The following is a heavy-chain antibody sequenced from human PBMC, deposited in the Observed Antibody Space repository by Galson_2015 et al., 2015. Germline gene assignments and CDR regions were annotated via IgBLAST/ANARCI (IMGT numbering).Heavy chain of an antibody. CDR1: GCDFSKYW. CDR3: ARLMVQGGSCDGCDWFDP. Sequence: QSGAEVKKPGESLKISCKGSGCDFSKYWIGWVRQLPGKGLEWMGIIYPGDSDTRYSPSFQGQFTMSADKSISTAYLQWRSLKASDPAMYYCARLMVQGGSCDGCDWFDPWGQGTLVTVSS. CDR2: IYPGDSDT. D-gene: IGHD3-10*01. V-gene: IGHV5-51*01. J-gene: IGHJ5*02.